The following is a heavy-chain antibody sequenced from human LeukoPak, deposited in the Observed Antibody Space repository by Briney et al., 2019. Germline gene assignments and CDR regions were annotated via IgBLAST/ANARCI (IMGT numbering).Heavy chain of an antibody. CDR3: ARDLVHKTRNEYSSSSGYFDY. J-gene: IGHJ4*02. Sequence: GGSLRLSCAASGFTFSSYWMSWVRQAPGKGLEWVANIKQDGSEKYYGDSVKGRFTISRDNAKNSLYLQMNSLRAEDTAVYYCARDLVHKTRNEYSSSSGYFDYWGQGTLVTVSS. CDR2: IKQDGSEK. V-gene: IGHV3-7*01. D-gene: IGHD6-6*01. CDR1: GFTFSSYW.